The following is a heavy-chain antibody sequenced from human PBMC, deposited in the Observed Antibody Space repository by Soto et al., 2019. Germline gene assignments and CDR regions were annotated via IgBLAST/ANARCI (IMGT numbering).Heavy chain of an antibody. CDR2: IYYSGST. CDR3: ARGGAARQFDY. D-gene: IGHD6-6*01. J-gene: IGHJ4*02. V-gene: IGHV4-31*03. Sequence: PSETLSLTCTVSGGSISSGGYYWIWIRQHPGKGLEWIGYIYYSGSTYYNPSLKSRVTISVDTSKNQFSLKLSSVTAADTAVYYCARGGAARQFDYWGQGTLVTVSS. CDR1: GGSISSGGYY.